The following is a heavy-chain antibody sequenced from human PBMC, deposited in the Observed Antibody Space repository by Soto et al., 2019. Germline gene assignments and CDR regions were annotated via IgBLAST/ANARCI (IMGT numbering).Heavy chain of an antibody. CDR1: FGSISSGDYY. D-gene: IGHD6-19*01. CDR2: IYYSGST. J-gene: IGHJ4*02. V-gene: IGHV4-30-4*01. CDR3: ARGPGYSSGPY. Sequence: PSETLSLTCTVSFGSISSGDYYWSWIRQPPGKGLEWIGYIYYSGSTYYNPSLKSRVTISVDTSKNQFSLKLSSVTAADTAVYYCARGPGYSSGPYWGQGTLVTVSS.